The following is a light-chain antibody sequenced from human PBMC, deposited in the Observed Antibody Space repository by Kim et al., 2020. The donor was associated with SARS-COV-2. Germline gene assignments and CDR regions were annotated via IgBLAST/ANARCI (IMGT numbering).Light chain of an antibody. Sequence: DVQMTQSPSSLSASVGDRVTITCRASQTIGTSLNWYQQKPGKAPELLIYSASNLQSGVPARFSGSGSGTDFTFTISSLQPLDIATYYCQQYKTYHTFGRGTQLE. CDR3: QQYKTYHT. V-gene: IGKV1-5*03. CDR2: SAS. CDR1: QTIGTS. J-gene: IGKJ2*01.